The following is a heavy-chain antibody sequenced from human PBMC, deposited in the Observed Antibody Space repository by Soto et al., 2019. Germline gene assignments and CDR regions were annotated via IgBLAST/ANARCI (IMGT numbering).Heavy chain of an antibody. CDR2: ISGSGGST. V-gene: IGHV3-23*01. Sequence: GGSLRLSCAASGFTFSSYAMTWVRQAPGKGLEWVAGISGSGGSTYYADSVKGRFTISRDSSKKTLYVQMNSLRAEDTAVYYCARDLRGYTYGYYFDYWGQGILVTVSS. D-gene: IGHD5-18*01. J-gene: IGHJ4*02. CDR3: ARDLRGYTYGYYFDY. CDR1: GFTFSSYA.